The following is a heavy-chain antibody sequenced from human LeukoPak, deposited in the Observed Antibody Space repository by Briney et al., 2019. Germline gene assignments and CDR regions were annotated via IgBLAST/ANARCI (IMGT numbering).Heavy chain of an antibody. Sequence: SETLSLTCTVSGDSISNYYWSWIRQPAGTALEWIGRIYTSGTITYNPSLKSRVTMSVDTSKNQFSLKLSSVTAADTAVYYCARVVRGAAYYMDVWGKGTTVTVSS. V-gene: IGHV4-4*07. CDR2: IYTSGTI. J-gene: IGHJ6*03. CDR1: GDSISNYY. CDR3: ARVVRGAAYYMDV. D-gene: IGHD3-10*01.